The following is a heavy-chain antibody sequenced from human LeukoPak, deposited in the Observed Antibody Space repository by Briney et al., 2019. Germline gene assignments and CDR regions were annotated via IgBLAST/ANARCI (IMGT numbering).Heavy chain of an antibody. CDR1: GGSFSGYY. CDR3: ATLGYSGYDYVDY. D-gene: IGHD5-12*01. CDR2: INHSGST. Sequence: SETLSLTCAVYGGSFSGYYWSWIRQPPGKGLEWIGEINHSGSTNYNPSLRSRVTISVDTSKNQFSLKLSSVTAADTAVYYCATLGYSGYDYVDYWGQGTLVTVSS. J-gene: IGHJ4*02. V-gene: IGHV4-34*01.